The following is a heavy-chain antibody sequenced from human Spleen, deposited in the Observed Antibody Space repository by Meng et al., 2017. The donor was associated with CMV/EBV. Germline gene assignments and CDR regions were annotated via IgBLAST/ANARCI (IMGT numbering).Heavy chain of an antibody. V-gene: IGHV4-4*07. Sequence: GELQQAGPGLVKPSATLSPTCTVSGGSISSYYWSWIRQPAGKGLEWIGRIYTSGSTNYNPSLKSRVTMSVDTSKNQFSLKLSSVTAADTAVYYCARVSYSGSYFFDAFDIWGQGTMVTVSS. CDR1: GGSISSYY. J-gene: IGHJ3*02. D-gene: IGHD1-26*01. CDR2: IYTSGST. CDR3: ARVSYSGSYFFDAFDI.